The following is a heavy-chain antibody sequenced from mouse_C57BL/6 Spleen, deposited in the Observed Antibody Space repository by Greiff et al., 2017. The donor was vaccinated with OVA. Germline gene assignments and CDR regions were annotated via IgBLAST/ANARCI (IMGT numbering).Heavy chain of an antibody. CDR3: TRGNYYGSSYVFAY. CDR1: GYTFTDYE. J-gene: IGHJ3*01. D-gene: IGHD1-1*01. V-gene: IGHV1-15*01. Sequence: VQLQQSGAELVRPGASVTLSCKASGYTFTDYEMHWVKQTPVHGLEWIGAIDPETGGTAYNQKFKGKAILTADKSSSTAYMELRSLTSEDSAVYYCTRGNYYGSSYVFAYWGQGTLVTVSA. CDR2: IDPETGGT.